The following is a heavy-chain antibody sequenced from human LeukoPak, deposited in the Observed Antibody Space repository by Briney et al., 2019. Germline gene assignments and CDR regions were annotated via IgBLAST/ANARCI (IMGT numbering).Heavy chain of an antibody. CDR3: ARERLLRY. D-gene: IGHD2-15*01. J-gene: IGHJ4*02. CDR1: GFTFSSYS. CDR2: IISSSSTI. V-gene: IGHV3-48*04. Sequence: QSGGSLRLSCAASGFTFSSYSMNWVRQAPGKGLEWVSYIISSSSTIYYADSVKGRFTISRDNAKNSLYLQMNSLRAEDTAVYYCARERLLRYWGQGTLVTVSS.